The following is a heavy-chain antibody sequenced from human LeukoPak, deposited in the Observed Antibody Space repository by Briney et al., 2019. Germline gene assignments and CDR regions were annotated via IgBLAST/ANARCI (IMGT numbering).Heavy chain of an antibody. CDR1: GGSLSSGSYY. CDR2: IYTSGST. J-gene: IGHJ1*01. CDR3: ARSNGYNPLYFQH. V-gene: IGHV4-61*02. D-gene: IGHD5-24*01. Sequence: PSQTLSLTCTVSGGSLSSGSYYWSWIRQPAGKGLEWIGRIYTSGSTNYNPSLKSRVTISVDTSKNQFSLKLSSVTAADTAVYYCARSNGYNPLYFQHWGQGTLVTVSS.